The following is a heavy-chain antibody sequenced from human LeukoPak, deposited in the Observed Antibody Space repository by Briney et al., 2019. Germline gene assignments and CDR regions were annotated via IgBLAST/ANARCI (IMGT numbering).Heavy chain of an antibody. Sequence: SETLSLTCNVSGDSISSGSNYWSWIRQSAGKELEWLGRIHTNGDTLYNPSLKSRVTISVVTAKNQLSLRLDSVTAADTAVYCCAKSSWWSAFDFWGQGIMVTVSS. CDR1: GDSISSGSNY. D-gene: IGHD2-15*01. CDR2: IHTNGDT. V-gene: IGHV4-61*02. J-gene: IGHJ3*01. CDR3: AKSSWWSAFDF.